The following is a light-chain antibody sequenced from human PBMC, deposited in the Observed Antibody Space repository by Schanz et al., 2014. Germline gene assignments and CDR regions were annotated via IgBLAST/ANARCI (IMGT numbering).Light chain of an antibody. CDR3: VLYMGSGIWV. V-gene: IGLV8-61*01. CDR2: STD. Sequence: QAVVTQESSFSVSPGGTVTLTCGLSSGSVSTSYYPSWHQQTPGQAPRTLIYSTDTRSSGVPDRFSGSILGNKAALTITGAQADDESDYYCVLYMGSGIWVFGGGTKLTVL. J-gene: IGLJ3*02. CDR1: SGSVSTSYY.